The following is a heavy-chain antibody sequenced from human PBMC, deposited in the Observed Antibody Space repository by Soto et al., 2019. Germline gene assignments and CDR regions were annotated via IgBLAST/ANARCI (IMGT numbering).Heavy chain of an antibody. D-gene: IGHD3-22*01. J-gene: IGHJ5*02. Sequence: QVQLVQSGAEVKKPGASVKVSCKVSGYTLTELSMHWVRQAPGKGLEWLGGFDPEDGETIDAQKFQGRVTMTEDTSTDTAYMELSSLRSEDTAVYYCATVSYYDSSCYYPNWFDPWGQGTLITVSS. V-gene: IGHV1-24*01. CDR3: ATVSYYDSSCYYPNWFDP. CDR2: FDPEDGET. CDR1: GYTLTELS.